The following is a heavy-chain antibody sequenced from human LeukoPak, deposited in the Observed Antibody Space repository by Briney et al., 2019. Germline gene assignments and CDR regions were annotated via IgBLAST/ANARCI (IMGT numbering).Heavy chain of an antibody. CDR3: ARDYGGKLDY. V-gene: IGHV4-59*01. CDR2: IYYSGST. J-gene: IGHJ4*02. CDR1: GGSISSYY. D-gene: IGHD4/OR15-4a*01. Sequence: SETLSLTCTVSGGSISSYYWSWIRQPPGKGLEWIGYIYYSGSTNYNPSLKSRVTISVDTSKNQFSLKLSSVTAADTAVYYCARDYGGKLDYWGQGTLVTVSS.